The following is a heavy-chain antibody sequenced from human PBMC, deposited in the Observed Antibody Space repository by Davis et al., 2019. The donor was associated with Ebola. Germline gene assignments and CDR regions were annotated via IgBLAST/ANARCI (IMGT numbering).Heavy chain of an antibody. D-gene: IGHD3-10*01. Sequence: GESLKISCAASGFTFSGYLMSWVRQAPGKGLEWVANIKQDGSEKYYVDSVKGRFTISRDNAKNSLYLQMNSLRDEDTAVYYCARAGETYYYGSGSYGYWGQGTLVTVSS. CDR2: IKQDGSEK. J-gene: IGHJ4*02. V-gene: IGHV3-7*01. CDR3: ARAGETYYYGSGSYGY. CDR1: GFTFSGYL.